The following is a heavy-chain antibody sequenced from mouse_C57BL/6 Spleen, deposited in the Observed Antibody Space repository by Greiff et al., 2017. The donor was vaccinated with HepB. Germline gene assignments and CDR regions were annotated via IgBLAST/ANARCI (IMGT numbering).Heavy chain of an antibody. CDR2: ISDGGSYT. V-gene: IGHV5-4*03. CDR3: AGYYSNYVGFAY. CDR1: GFTFSSYA. J-gene: IGHJ3*01. Sequence: EVMLVESGGGLVKPGGSLKLSCAASGFTFSSYAMSWVRQTPEKRLEWVATISDGGSYTYYPDNVKGRFTISRDNAKNNLYLQMSHLKSEDTAMYYCAGYYSNYVGFAYWGQGTLVTVSA. D-gene: IGHD2-5*01.